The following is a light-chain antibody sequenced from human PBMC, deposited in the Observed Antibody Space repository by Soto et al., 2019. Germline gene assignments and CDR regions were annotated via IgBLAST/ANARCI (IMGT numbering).Light chain of an antibody. Sequence: QSVLTQPPSASGSPGQSVTISCTGSSSDVGGYNYVSWYQQHPGKVPKLIIYEVSKRPSGVPDRFSASKSGNAASLTVSGLQAEDAADYYCSSYAGSNSVVFGGGTKLTVL. V-gene: IGLV2-8*01. J-gene: IGLJ2*01. CDR2: EVS. CDR3: SSYAGSNSVV. CDR1: SSDVGGYNY.